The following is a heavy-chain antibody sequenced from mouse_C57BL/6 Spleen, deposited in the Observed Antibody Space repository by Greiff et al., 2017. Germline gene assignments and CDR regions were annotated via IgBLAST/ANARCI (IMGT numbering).Heavy chain of an antibody. CDR3: ARESYSNVGAMDY. D-gene: IGHD2-5*01. J-gene: IGHJ4*01. Sequence: EVQLQESGPGLVKPSQSLSLTCSVTGYSITSGYYWNWIRQFPGNKLEWMGYISYDGSNNYNPSLKNRISITRDTSKNQFFLKLNSVTTEDTATYYCARESYSNVGAMDYWGQGTSVTVSS. V-gene: IGHV3-6*01. CDR1: GYSITSGYY. CDR2: ISYDGSN.